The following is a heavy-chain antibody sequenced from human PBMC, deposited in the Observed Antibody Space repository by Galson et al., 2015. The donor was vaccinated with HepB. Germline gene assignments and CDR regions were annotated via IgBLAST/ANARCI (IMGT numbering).Heavy chain of an antibody. V-gene: IGHV3-11*05. D-gene: IGHD4-17*01. CDR3: ARVKYGDYGFRVGAHYFDY. CDR2: ISTTSSTYT. J-gene: IGHJ4*02. CDR1: GFIFSDYY. Sequence: SLRLSCAASGFIFSDYYMTWIRQAPGKGLECVSYISTTSSTYTNYADSVKGRFTISRDNAKNSLYLQMNSLRAEDTAVYYCARVKYGDYGFRVGAHYFDYWGQGTLITVSS.